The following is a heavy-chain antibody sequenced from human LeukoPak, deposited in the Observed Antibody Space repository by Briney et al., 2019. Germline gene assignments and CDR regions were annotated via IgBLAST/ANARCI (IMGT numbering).Heavy chain of an antibody. J-gene: IGHJ5*02. CDR1: GFTFSSYA. D-gene: IGHD3-22*01. V-gene: IGHV3-23*01. Sequence: PGGSLRLSCAASGFTFSSYAMSWVRQAPGKGLEWVSAISGSGGSTYYADSVKGRFTISRDNSKNTLYLQMNSLRAEDTAVYYCAKDVDYYDSNNWFDPWGQGTLVTVSS. CDR2: ISGSGGST. CDR3: AKDVDYYDSNNWFDP.